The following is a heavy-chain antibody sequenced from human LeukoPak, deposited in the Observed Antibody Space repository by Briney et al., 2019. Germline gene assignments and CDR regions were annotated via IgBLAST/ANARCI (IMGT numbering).Heavy chain of an antibody. Sequence: GGSLRLSCAASGFTFSSYSMNWVRQAPGKGLEWVSYISSSSSTIYYADSVKGRFTISRDNAKNSLYLQMNSLRAEDTAVYYCAREAPGGDIVVVVAVDVDAFDIWGQRTMVTVSS. CDR3: AREAPGGDIVVVVAVDVDAFDI. V-gene: IGHV3-48*01. CDR2: ISSSSSTI. J-gene: IGHJ3*02. CDR1: GFTFSSYS. D-gene: IGHD2-15*01.